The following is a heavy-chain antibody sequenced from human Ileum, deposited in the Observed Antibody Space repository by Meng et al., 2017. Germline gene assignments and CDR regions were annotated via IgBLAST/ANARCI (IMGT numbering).Heavy chain of an antibody. CDR3: ARDHMGSLDY. D-gene: IGHD1-26*01. J-gene: IGHJ4*02. CDR2: AST. Sequence: QRQLQEAGPGPVRPSETLSLICTGSGGSVSRAGYQWGRIRQLPGKGLEWIGYASTNYTPPLKSRVTISLDTSRNQFSLSLSSVTAADTAVYYCARDHMGSLDYWGQGILVTVSS. V-gene: IGHV4-61*08. CDR1: GGSVSRAGYQ.